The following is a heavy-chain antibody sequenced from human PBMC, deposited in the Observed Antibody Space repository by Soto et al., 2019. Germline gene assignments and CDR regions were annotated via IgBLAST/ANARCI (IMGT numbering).Heavy chain of an antibody. J-gene: IGHJ6*02. CDR3: AREYYSGSASSRGMDV. D-gene: IGHD3-10*01. V-gene: IGHV4-59*01. CDR2: IFSSGNT. CDR1: GASISPYY. Sequence: SETLSLTCTVSGASISPYYWTWIRQPPGKGLEWIGYIFSSGNTNYNPSLKSRVTISVDTSKYQFSMKLSSVTAADTAVYYCAREYYSGSASSRGMDVWGQGTTVTVSS.